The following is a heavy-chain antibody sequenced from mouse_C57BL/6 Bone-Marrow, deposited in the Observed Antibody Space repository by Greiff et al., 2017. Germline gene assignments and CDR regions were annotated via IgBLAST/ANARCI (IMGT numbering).Heavy chain of an antibody. CDR2: INPSSGYT. Sequence: QVQLQQPGAELVRPGSSVKLSCKASGYTFTSYWMHWVKQRPGQGLEWIGYINPSSGYTKYNQKFKDKATLTADKSSSTAYMQLSSLTYEVSAVYYWARAYYGFAYWGQGTMVTVSA. CDR1: GYTFTSYW. V-gene: IGHV1-7*01. J-gene: IGHJ3*01. D-gene: IGHD2-10*01. CDR3: ARAYYGFAY.